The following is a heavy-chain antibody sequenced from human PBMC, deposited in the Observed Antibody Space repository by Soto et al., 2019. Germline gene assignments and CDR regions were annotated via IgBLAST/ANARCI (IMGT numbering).Heavy chain of an antibody. J-gene: IGHJ3*02. Sequence: QVQLVESGGGWVQPGRSLRLSCEATGFSFTTYGMHWVRQAPGKGLDWVAVIGYGGTNKYYADSVEGRFTISRNNYKNTVYVQMKSPRGKYTAVYYFARGGVTGIEGIFDSPLDIWGQGTVVTVSS. CDR2: IGYGGTNK. CDR1: GFSFTTYG. V-gene: IGHV3-33*01. D-gene: IGHD1-1*01. CDR3: ARGGVTGIEGIFDSPLDI.